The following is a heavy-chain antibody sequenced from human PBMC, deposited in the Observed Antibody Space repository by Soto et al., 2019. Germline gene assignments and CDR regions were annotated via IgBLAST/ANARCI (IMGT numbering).Heavy chain of an antibody. Sequence: SDTLSLTCTVSGGSISISSNHWGWILQPPGKGLEWIGNIYYSENTYYNPSLKSRVTISVDTSKNQFSLRLTSVTAADTAVYYCATHPPYGPLDHWGQGTLVTVSS. CDR2: IYYSENT. V-gene: IGHV4-39*01. D-gene: IGHD4-17*01. CDR3: ATHPPYGPLDH. J-gene: IGHJ4*02. CDR1: GGSISISSNH.